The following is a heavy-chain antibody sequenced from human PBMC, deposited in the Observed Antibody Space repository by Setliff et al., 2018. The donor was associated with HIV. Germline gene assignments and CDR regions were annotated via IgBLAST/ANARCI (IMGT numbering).Heavy chain of an antibody. CDR3: ARGGNNWKGYWFDP. CDR2: TYFRYKWYY. J-gene: IGHJ5*02. D-gene: IGHD1-1*01. Sequence: SQTLSLTCAISGDSVSSNSAAWNWIRQSPARGLEWLGRTYFRYKWYYNYAESVKSRITINPDTSKNQFSLQLNSVTPEDTAVYYCARGGNNWKGYWFDPWGQGTLVTVSS. V-gene: IGHV6-1*01. CDR1: GDSVSSNSAA.